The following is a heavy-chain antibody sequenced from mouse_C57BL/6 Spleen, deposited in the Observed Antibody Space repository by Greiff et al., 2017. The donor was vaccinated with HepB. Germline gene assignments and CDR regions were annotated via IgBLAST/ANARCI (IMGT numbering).Heavy chain of an antibody. CDR3: ARTYYGSSLYAMDY. Sequence: VQLKESGGGLVKPGGSLKLSCAASGFTFSDYGMHWVRQAPEKGLEWVAYISSGSSTIYYADTVKGRFTISRDNAKNTLFLQMTSLRSEDTAMYYCARTYYGSSLYAMDYWGQGTSVTVSS. J-gene: IGHJ4*01. D-gene: IGHD1-1*01. V-gene: IGHV5-17*01. CDR1: GFTFSDYG. CDR2: ISSGSSTI.